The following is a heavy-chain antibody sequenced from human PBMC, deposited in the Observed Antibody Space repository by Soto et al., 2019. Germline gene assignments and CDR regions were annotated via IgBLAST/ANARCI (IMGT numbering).Heavy chain of an antibody. CDR3: ARSVSFRYQLLKRGMDV. CDR2: IIPIFATA. Sequence: ASVKVSCKAAGGTFSSYSISWVGQASGQGLEWMGGIIPIFATANYAQNSQGRVMITVDEPTPTAYMDLSSLRYEDTAVYYCARSVSFRYQLLKRGMDVWGQGNTVTVSS. D-gene: IGHD2-2*01. CDR1: GGTFSSYS. V-gene: IGHV1-69*13. J-gene: IGHJ6*02.